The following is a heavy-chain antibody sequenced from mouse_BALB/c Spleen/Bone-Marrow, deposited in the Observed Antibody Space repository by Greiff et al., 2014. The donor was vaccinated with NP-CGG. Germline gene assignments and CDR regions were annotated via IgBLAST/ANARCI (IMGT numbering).Heavy chain of an antibody. Sequence: EVKLVESGPELVKPGASMKISCKASGYSFTGYTMNWVKQSRGKNLEWIGLINPYNGGTTYSQKFKGKATLTVDKSSSTAYMELLSLTSEDSAVYFCTRREGGPFDYWGQGTTLTVSS. V-gene: IGHV1-18*01. CDR3: TRREGGPFDY. CDR1: GYSFTGYT. J-gene: IGHJ2*01. CDR2: INPYNGGT.